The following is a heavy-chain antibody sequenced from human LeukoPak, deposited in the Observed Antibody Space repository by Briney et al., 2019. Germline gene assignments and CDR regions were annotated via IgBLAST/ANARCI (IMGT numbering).Heavy chain of an antibody. D-gene: IGHD3-22*01. CDR1: GGTFSSYA. J-gene: IGHJ4*02. Sequence: ASVKVSCKASGGTFSSYAISWVRQAPGQGLEWMGWISAYNGNTNYAQKLQGRVTMTTDTSTSTAYMELRSLRSDDTAVYYCARVAVSYYYDSSGYCELDYWGQGTLVTVSS. V-gene: IGHV1-18*01. CDR2: ISAYNGNT. CDR3: ARVAVSYYYDSSGYCELDY.